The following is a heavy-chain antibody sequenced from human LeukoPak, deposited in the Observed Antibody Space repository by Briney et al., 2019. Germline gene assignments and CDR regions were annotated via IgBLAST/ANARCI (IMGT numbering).Heavy chain of an antibody. CDR2: ISGSGGST. CDR1: GFTFSSYA. CDR3: AKGRVVYCGGGCRVSFDY. D-gene: IGHD2-21*02. J-gene: IGHJ4*02. Sequence: GGSLRLSCAASGFTFSSYAMSWVRQAPGKGLEWVSAISGSGGSTYYADSVKGRFTISRDNSKNTLYLQMNSLRAEDTAVYYCAKGRVVYCGGGCRVSFDYWGQGTLVTVSS. V-gene: IGHV3-23*01.